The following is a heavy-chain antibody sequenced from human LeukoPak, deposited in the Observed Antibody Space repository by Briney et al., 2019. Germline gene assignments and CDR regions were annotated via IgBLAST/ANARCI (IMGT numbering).Heavy chain of an antibody. Sequence: GGSLRLSCAASGFTFSSYWMSWVRQAPGKGLEWVANIKQDGSEKYYVDSVKGRFTISRDNAKNSLYLQMNSLRAEDTVVYYCASRNYGDYEVLFDYWGQGTLVTVSS. V-gene: IGHV3-7*01. CDR2: IKQDGSEK. CDR1: GFTFSSYW. CDR3: ASRNYGDYEVLFDY. J-gene: IGHJ4*02. D-gene: IGHD4-17*01.